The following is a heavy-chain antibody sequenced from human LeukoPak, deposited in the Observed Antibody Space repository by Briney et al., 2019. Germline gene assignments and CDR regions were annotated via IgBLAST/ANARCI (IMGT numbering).Heavy chain of an antibody. CDR1: GFIFSNFE. CDR3: ARAAYSSTWYSRYFDL. CDR2: ISSSGTTI. V-gene: IGHV3-48*03. D-gene: IGHD6-13*01. J-gene: IGHJ2*01. Sequence: GGSLRLSCVASGFIFSNFEMNWVRQAPGQGLEWVSYISSSGTTIFYADSVKGRFTISRDNAKNSLYLQLNSLRAEDTAIYYCARAAYSSTWYSRYFDLWGRGTLVTVSS.